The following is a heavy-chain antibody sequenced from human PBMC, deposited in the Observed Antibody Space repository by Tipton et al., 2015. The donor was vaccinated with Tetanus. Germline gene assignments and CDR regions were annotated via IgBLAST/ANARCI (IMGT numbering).Heavy chain of an antibody. CDR2: ISDRGST. Sequence: TLSLTCTVSDASISNDYWAWIRQAPGMGLEWIGYISDRGSTDYNPSLKSRVTISVDTSKNQFSLKLSSVTAADTAVYYCACNPNIAAAGTGEDSGWFDPWGQGTTVTVSS. CDR3: ACNPNIAAAGTGEDSGWFDP. D-gene: IGHD6-13*01. J-gene: IGHJ5*01. CDR1: DASISNDY. V-gene: IGHV4-59*01.